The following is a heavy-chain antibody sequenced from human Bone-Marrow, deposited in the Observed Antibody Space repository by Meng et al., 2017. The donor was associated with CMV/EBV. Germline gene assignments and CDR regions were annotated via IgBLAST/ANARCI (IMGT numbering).Heavy chain of an antibody. V-gene: IGHV4-31*02. CDR2: IYYSGST. Sequence: GSISSGGYYWSWIRQHPGKGLEWIGYIYYSGSTYYNPSLKRRVTISVDTSKNQFSLKLSSVTAADTAVYYCARAAGSYYGSGCWFDPWGQGTLVTVSS. CDR3: ARAAGSYYGSGCWFDP. J-gene: IGHJ5*02. CDR1: GSISSGGYY. D-gene: IGHD3-10*01.